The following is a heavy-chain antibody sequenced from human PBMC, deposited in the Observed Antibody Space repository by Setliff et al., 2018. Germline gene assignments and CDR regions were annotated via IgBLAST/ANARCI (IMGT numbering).Heavy chain of an antibody. V-gene: IGHV3-23*01. J-gene: IGHJ4*02. CDR2: ISGSGGDS. D-gene: IGHD5-18*01. Sequence: GSLRLSCAASGFTFKNYAMYWVRQAPGKGLEWVSSISGSGGDSYYADSVRGRFTISRDNPKNTLSLQMHSLRADDTATYFCATMDWIELSRYFKYWGQGSLVTV. CDR1: GFTFKNYA. CDR3: ATMDWIELSRYFKY.